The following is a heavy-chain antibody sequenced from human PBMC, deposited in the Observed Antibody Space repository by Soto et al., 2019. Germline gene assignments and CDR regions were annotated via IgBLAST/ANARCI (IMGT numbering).Heavy chain of an antibody. D-gene: IGHD3-10*01. CDR3: ARDSVQLRGCWFDP. V-gene: IGHV1-3*01. CDR1: GFTFSTYA. J-gene: IGHJ5*02. CDR2: INAGNGNT. Sequence: QVPLVQSGSEVKRPGASVKVSCKASGFTFSTYAMHWVRQAPGQSLEWMGWINAGNGNTRYSQKFQDRVTLTRDTSASTAYMELSSLTSEDTAVYYCARDSVQLRGCWFDPWGQGTPVTVSA.